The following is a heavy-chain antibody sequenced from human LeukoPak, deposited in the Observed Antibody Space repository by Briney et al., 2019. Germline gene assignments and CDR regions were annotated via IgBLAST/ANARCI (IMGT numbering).Heavy chain of an antibody. D-gene: IGHD6-19*01. CDR2: ISYDGSNK. J-gene: IGHJ4*02. V-gene: IGHV3-30*18. CDR1: GFTFSSYG. Sequence: GGSLRLSCAASGFTFSSYGMHWVRQAPGKGLEWVAVISYDGSNKYYADSVKGRFTISRDNSKNTLYLQMNSLRAEDTAVYYCAKDSSGWYAGGDFDYWGQGTLVTVSS. CDR3: AKDSSGWYAGGDFDY.